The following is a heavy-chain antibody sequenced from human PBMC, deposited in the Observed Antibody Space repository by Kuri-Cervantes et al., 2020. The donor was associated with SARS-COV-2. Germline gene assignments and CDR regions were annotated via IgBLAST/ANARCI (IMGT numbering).Heavy chain of an antibody. J-gene: IGHJ6*03. V-gene: IGHV4-61*01. Sequence: GSLRLSCTVSGGSVNSGSYYWSWIRQPPGKGLERIGEITHRGDTIYNMSLKSRVTISVDTSKKQFSLDLRSVTAADTAIYYCARGPGYNGYYYMDVWGNGTTVTVSS. CDR3: ARGPGYNGYYYMDV. CDR2: ITHRGDT. CDR1: GGSVNSGSYY. D-gene: IGHD5-24*01.